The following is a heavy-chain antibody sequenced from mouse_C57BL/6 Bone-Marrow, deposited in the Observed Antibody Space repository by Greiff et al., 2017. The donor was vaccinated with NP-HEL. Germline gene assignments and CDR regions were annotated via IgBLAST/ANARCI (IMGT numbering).Heavy chain of an antibody. V-gene: IGHV1-69*01. CDR2: IDPSDSYT. CDR1: GYTFTSYW. J-gene: IGHJ4*01. Sequence: QVQLQQSGAELVMPGASVKLSCKASGYTFTSYWMHWVKQRPGQGLEWIGEIDPSDSYTNYNQKFKGKSTLTVDKSSSTAYMQLSSLTSEDSAVYYCASDYPYYAMDYWGQGTSVTVSS. CDR3: ASDYPYYAMDY. D-gene: IGHD2-4*01.